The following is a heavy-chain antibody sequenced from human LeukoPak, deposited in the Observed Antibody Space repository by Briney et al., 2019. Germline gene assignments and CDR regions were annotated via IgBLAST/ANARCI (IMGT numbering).Heavy chain of an antibody. Sequence: SETLSLTCTVSGGSISSYYWSWIRQPPGKGLEWMGYIYYSGSTNYNPSLKSRVTISVDTSKNQFSLKLSSVTAADTAVYYCAAMTGIAVAGTAYWGQGTLVTVSS. CDR1: GGSISSYY. CDR2: IYYSGST. CDR3: AAMTGIAVAGTAY. J-gene: IGHJ4*02. V-gene: IGHV4-59*01. D-gene: IGHD6-19*01.